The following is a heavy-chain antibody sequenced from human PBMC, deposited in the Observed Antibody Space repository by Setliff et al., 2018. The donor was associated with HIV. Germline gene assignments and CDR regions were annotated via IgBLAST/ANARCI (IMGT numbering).Heavy chain of an antibody. Sequence: SVKVSCKASGGTFSSYAISWVRQAPGQGLEWMGGIIPIFGTANYAQKFQGRVTITTDESTSTSYMELSSLRSEDTAVYYWARFWEPQGHDAFDIWGQGTMVTVSS. V-gene: IGHV1-69*05. CDR2: IIPIFGTA. CDR3: ARFWEPQGHDAFDI. D-gene: IGHD1-1*01. J-gene: IGHJ3*02. CDR1: GGTFSSYA.